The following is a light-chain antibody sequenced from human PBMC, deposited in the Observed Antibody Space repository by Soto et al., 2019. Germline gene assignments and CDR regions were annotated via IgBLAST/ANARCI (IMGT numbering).Light chain of an antibody. CDR3: QQCGSSPWT. V-gene: IGKV3-20*01. J-gene: IGKJ1*01. CDR1: QSVSSSY. CDR2: GAS. Sequence: EIVLTQSPGTLSLSPGERATLSCRASQSVSSSYLAWYQQKPGQAPGLLIYGASSRATGIPDRFSGSGSGTDFTLTISRLEPEDFAVYYCQQCGSSPWTFGQGTKAEIK.